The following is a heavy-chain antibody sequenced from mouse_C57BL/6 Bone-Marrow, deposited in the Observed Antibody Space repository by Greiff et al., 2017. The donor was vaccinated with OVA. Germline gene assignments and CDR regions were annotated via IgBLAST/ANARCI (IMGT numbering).Heavy chain of an antibody. V-gene: IGHV1-42*01. CDR1: GYSFTGYY. Sequence: VQLQQSGPELVTPGASVKISCKASGYSFTGYYMNWVKQSPEKSLEWIGEINPSTGGTTYNQKFKAKATLTVDKSSSTTYMQLKSLTSEDAAVYYCARYDGYYLPYYFDYWGQGTTLTVSS. J-gene: IGHJ2*01. D-gene: IGHD2-3*01. CDR3: ARYDGYYLPYYFDY. CDR2: INPSTGGT.